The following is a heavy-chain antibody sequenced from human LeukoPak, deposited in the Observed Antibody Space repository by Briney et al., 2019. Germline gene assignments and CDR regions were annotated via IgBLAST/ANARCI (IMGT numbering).Heavy chain of an antibody. V-gene: IGHV4-61*02. CDR3: ARAGVLPDYFDNSGAFDY. J-gene: IGHJ4*02. CDR2: IYTSGST. D-gene: IGHD3-22*01. CDR1: GGSISSGRYY. Sequence: SETLSLTCTVSGGSISSGRYYWSWIRQPAGKGLEWIGRIYTSGSTNYNPSLESRGTMSVDTSKNQFSLKLSSVTAADTAVYYCARAGVLPDYFDNSGAFDYWGQGTLVTVSS.